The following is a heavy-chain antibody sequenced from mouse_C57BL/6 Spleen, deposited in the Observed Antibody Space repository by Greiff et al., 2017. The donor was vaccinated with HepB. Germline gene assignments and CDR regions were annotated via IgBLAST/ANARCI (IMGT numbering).Heavy chain of an antibody. Sequence: DVMLVESGGGLVQPGGSLSLSCAASGFTFTDYYMSWVRQPPGKALEWLGFIRNKANGYTTEYSASVKGRFTISRDNSQSILYLQMNALRAEDSATYYCARSTAQATWRFAYWGQGTLVTVSA. CDR2: IRNKANGYTT. CDR1: GFTFTDYY. J-gene: IGHJ3*01. CDR3: ARSTAQATWRFAY. D-gene: IGHD3-2*02. V-gene: IGHV7-3*01.